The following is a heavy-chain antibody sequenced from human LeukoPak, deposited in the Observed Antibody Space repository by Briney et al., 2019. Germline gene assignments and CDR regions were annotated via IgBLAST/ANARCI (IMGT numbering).Heavy chain of an antibody. Sequence: ASVTVSCKASVYTFTGYYMHWVRQAPGQGLEGMGWINPNSGGTNYAQKFQGRVTMTRETSISKAYMELSRLRSDDTAVYYCARDLLYYYDSSGYYHFDYWGEGSLV. CDR2: INPNSGGT. CDR1: VYTFTGYY. CDR3: ARDLLYYYDSSGYYHFDY. V-gene: IGHV1-2*02. J-gene: IGHJ4*02. D-gene: IGHD3-22*01.